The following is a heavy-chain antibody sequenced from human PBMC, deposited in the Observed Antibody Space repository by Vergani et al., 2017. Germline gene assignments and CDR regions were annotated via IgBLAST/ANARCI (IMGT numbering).Heavy chain of an antibody. Sequence: VELLESGGGLAQPGGSLRVSCSASGFRVTTYYMSWVRQAPGKGLEWVSVIKSDGRTSYAESVRGRFTISRDTSRNAVSLQMNILRVEDTGVYYCTRSECSGTTCYGHYFDLWGHGILVTVSS. CDR3: TRSECSGTTCYGHYFDL. V-gene: IGHV3-66*02. J-gene: IGHJ4*01. CDR2: IKSDGRT. CDR1: GFRVTTYY. D-gene: IGHD2-2*01.